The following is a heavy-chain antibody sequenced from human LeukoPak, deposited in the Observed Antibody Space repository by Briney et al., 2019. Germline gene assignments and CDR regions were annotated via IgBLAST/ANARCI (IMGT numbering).Heavy chain of an antibody. Sequence: SETLSLTCTVSGGSISSYYWSWIRQPPGKGLEWIGYIYYSGSTNYTPSLKSRVTISVDPSKNQFSLKLSSVTAADTAVYYCARSAVMPPYFDYWGQGTLVTVSS. CDR3: ARSAVMPPYFDY. J-gene: IGHJ4*02. D-gene: IGHD3-16*01. V-gene: IGHV4-59*08. CDR1: GGSISSYY. CDR2: IYYSGST.